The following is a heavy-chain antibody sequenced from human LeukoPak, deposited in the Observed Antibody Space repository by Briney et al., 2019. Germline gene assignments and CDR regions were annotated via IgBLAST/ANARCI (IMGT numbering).Heavy chain of an antibody. J-gene: IGHJ4*02. CDR1: GFIFSTYW. Sequence: PGGSLRLSCSASGFIFSTYWMNWVRQAPGKGLEWVANIKEDGSEKDYADSVKGRFTISRDNAKNSVFLQMNSLRDEDTAVYYCARGPNTSPGVDYWGQGTLVTVSS. CDR2: IKEDGSEK. V-gene: IGHV3-7*01. D-gene: IGHD1/OR15-1a*01. CDR3: ARGPNTSPGVDY.